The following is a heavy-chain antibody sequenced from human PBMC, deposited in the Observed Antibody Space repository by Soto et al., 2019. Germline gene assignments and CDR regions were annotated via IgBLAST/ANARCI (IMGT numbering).Heavy chain of an antibody. CDR1: GFTFSTYW. J-gene: IGHJ3*02. Sequence: GGSLRLSCAASGFTFSTYWMHWVRQAPGKGLVWVSRIISDESTTIYADFVKGRFTISRDNAKNTLYLQMNSLSVEDTAMYYCATGPTPAFDIWGLGTMVTVS. V-gene: IGHV3-74*01. D-gene: IGHD2-15*01. CDR2: IISDESTT. CDR3: ATGPTPAFDI.